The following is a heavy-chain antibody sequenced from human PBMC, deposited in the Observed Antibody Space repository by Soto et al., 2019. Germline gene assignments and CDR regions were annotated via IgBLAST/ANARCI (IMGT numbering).Heavy chain of an antibody. CDR3: SRVGCSNSKCYTRGMDV. Sequence: SETLSLTCTVSGGSISGYYWSWVRRPAGKGLEWVGRIYSDGTTNYSPSLKSRVTMSLDTSKDQSSLHLNSVTAADTAVYYCSRVGCSNSKCYTRGMDVWGQGTTVTVSS. CDR2: IYSDGTT. J-gene: IGHJ6*02. CDR1: GGSISGYY. V-gene: IGHV4-4*07. D-gene: IGHD2-2*01.